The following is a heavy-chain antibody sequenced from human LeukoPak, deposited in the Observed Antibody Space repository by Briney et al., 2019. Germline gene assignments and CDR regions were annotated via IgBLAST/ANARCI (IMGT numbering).Heavy chain of an antibody. D-gene: IGHD6-13*01. J-gene: IGHJ4*02. Sequence: SETLSLTCTVSGGSISSYYWNCIRQPPGKGLEWIGYIYNSGSTNYNPSLKSRVTISVDTSKNQFSLKLSSVTAADTAVYYCARLYSSSLGRVFDYWGQGTLVTVSS. CDR1: GGSISSYY. CDR2: IYNSGST. V-gene: IGHV4-59*01. CDR3: ARLYSSSLGRVFDY.